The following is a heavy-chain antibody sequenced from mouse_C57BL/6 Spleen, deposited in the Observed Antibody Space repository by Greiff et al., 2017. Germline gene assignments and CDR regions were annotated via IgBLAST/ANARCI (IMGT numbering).Heavy chain of an antibody. CDR1: GYTFTSYW. Sequence: VQLQQPGAELVMPGASVKLSCKASGYTFTSYWMHWVKQRPGQGLEWIGEIDPSDSYTNYNQKFKGKSTLTVDKSSSTAYMQLSSLTSEDSAVYYCARSPMITGGYFDYWGQGTTLTVSS. J-gene: IGHJ2*01. V-gene: IGHV1-69*01. D-gene: IGHD2-4*01. CDR3: ARSPMITGGYFDY. CDR2: IDPSDSYT.